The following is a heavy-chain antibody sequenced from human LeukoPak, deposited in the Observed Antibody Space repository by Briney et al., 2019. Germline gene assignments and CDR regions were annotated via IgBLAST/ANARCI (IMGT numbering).Heavy chain of an antibody. D-gene: IGHD2-8*02. CDR2: IIPIFGTA. J-gene: IGHJ5*02. Sequence: SVKVSCKASGGTFSSYAISWVRQAPGQGLEWMGGIIPIFGTANYAQKFQGRVTITTDESTSTAYMELSSLRSEDTAVYYCARVRGGTGGYDPWGQGTLVTVSS. V-gene: IGHV1-69*05. CDR1: GGTFSSYA. CDR3: ARVRGGTGGYDP.